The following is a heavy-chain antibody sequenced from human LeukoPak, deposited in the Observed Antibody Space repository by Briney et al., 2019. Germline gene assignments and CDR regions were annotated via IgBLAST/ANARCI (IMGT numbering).Heavy chain of an antibody. J-gene: IGHJ5*02. V-gene: IGHV1-2*02. D-gene: IGHD2-8*01. CDR2: INPSTGDT. CDR3: ARVRGHSPNYFDP. CDR1: GYSFTGHY. Sequence: GASVKVSCKASGYSFTGHYMHWVRQAPGQGLEWMGWINPSTGDTYYVQKFQGRVTMTRDTSISTAYMAMSSLRSDDTAVYYCARVRGHSPNYFDPWGQGTLVTVSP.